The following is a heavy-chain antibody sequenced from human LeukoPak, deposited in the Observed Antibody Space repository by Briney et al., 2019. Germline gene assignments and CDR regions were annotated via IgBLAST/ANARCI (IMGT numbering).Heavy chain of an antibody. CDR2: IIPIFGTA. CDR3: ARADYDILTGLKSGFDY. CDR1: GGTLSSYA. J-gene: IGHJ4*02. Sequence: GASVKVSCKASGGTLSSYAISWVRQAPGQGLEWMGGIIPIFGTANYAQKFQGRVTITADKSTSTAYMELSSLRSEDTAVYYCARADYDILTGLKSGFDYWGQGTLVTVSS. V-gene: IGHV1-69*06. D-gene: IGHD3-9*01.